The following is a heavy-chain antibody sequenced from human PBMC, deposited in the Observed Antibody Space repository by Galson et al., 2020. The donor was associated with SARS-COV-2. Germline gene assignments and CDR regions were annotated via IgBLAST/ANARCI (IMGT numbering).Heavy chain of an antibody. Sequence: QLGESLKISCAVSGFTVNSNYMTWVRQAPGKGLEWVSVMYNSGGTYHADSVKGRFTISRDSSKNTLYLQMNSLRVEDTAVYYCARGGGGKFAFDYWGQGVLVIVSS. CDR3: ARGGGGKFAFDY. J-gene: IGHJ4*02. D-gene: IGHD2-15*01. CDR1: GFTVNSNY. V-gene: IGHV3-53*01. CDR2: MYNSGGT.